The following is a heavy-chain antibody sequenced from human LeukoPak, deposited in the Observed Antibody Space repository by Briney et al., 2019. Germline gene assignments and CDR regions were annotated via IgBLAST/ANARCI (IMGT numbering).Heavy chain of an antibody. D-gene: IGHD2-21*02. CDR1: GGSISSYY. V-gene: IGHV4-4*09. CDR2: IYTSGST. CDR3: ARGDCGGDSYSGEDNWFVP. Sequence: SETRTLTCTVSGGSISSYYWSWIRQPPGQGLEWIGYIYTSGSTNYNPSLKSRVTISVDTSKNQFSLKLSSVSAAYTAVYYCARGDCGGDSYSGEDNWFVPWGQGTLGTLSS. J-gene: IGHJ5*02.